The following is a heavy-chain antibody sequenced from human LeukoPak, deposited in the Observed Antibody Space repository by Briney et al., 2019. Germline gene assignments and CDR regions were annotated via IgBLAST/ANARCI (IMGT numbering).Heavy chain of an antibody. Sequence: GASVKVSCKASGYTFTDYYMHWVRQAPGQGLEWMGWTDPNSGGASYAQRFQGRVTMTRDTSISTAYMELSGLRSDDTAVYYCARDFANWAYYWGQGTLVTVSS. J-gene: IGHJ4*02. CDR1: GYTFTDYY. CDR2: TDPNSGGA. V-gene: IGHV1-2*02. D-gene: IGHD7-27*01. CDR3: ARDFANWAYY.